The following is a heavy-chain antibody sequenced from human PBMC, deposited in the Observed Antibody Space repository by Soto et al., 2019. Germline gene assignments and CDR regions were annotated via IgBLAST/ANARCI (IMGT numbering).Heavy chain of an antibody. D-gene: IGHD2-8*01. J-gene: IGHJ6*02. CDR2: ISGYNGDT. Sequence: ASVKVSCKASGYTFSRYGITWVRQAPGQGLEWMGWISGYNGDTNYAQKFQGRVTMTIDTSTTTAYMELRGLTSDDTAIYYCAKNGQPPYYYYGLDVWGQGTTVTVSS. CDR3: AKNGQPPYYYYGLDV. CDR1: GYTFSRYG. V-gene: IGHV1-18*01.